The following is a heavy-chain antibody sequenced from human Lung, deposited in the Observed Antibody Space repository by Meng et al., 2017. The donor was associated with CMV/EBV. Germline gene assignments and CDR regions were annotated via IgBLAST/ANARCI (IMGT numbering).Heavy chain of an antibody. J-gene: IGHJ6*02. V-gene: IGHV4-39*01. Sequence: SETLSLXXTVSGGSISSSSYYWGWIRQPPGKGLEWIGSIYYSGSTYYNPSLKSRVTISVDTSKNQFSLKLSSVTAADTAVYYCARQSRRFHYYYGMDVWGQWPTVTVSS. CDR1: GGSISSSSYY. D-gene: IGHD2-21*01. CDR2: IYYSGST. CDR3: ARQSRRFHYYYGMDV.